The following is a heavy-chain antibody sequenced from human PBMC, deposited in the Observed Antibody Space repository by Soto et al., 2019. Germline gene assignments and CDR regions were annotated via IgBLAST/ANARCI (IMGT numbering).Heavy chain of an antibody. J-gene: IGHJ6*02. CDR1: GYTFTSYW. D-gene: IGHD3-3*01. V-gene: IGHV5-10-1*01. CDR2: IDCSDSYI. Sequence: PGESLKISCKGSGYTFTSYWNTWVRQMPGKGPEWVATIDCSDSYINYSPSFQGHVTISADKSVNTAYLQWSSLKASDTAMYYCARLGFDFDFLSGYYNVHHYYGIDVWGQGTTVTVSS. CDR3: ARLGFDFDFLSGYYNVHHYYGIDV.